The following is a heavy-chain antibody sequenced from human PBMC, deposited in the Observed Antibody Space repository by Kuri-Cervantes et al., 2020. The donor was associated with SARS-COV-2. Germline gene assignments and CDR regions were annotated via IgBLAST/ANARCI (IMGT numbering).Heavy chain of an antibody. J-gene: IGHJ4*02. CDR1: GGSISSYY. CDR3: ARAGYYFDY. CDR2: IYYSGST. V-gene: IGHV4-59*01. Sequence: SETLSLTCTVSGGSISSYYWSWIRQPPGKGLEWTGYIYYSGSTNYNPSLKSRVTISVDTSKNQFSLKLSSVTAADTAVYYCARAGYYFDYWGQGTLVTVSS.